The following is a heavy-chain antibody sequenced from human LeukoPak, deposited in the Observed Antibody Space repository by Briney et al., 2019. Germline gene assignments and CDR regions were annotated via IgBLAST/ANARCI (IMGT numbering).Heavy chain of an antibody. Sequence: GGSLRLSCAASGFTFSSYSMNWVRQAPGKGLEWVSSISSSSSYIYYADSVKGRFTISRDNAKNSLYLQMNSLRAEDTAVYYCTRDIRAFSGGYHGMDVWGKGTTVTVSS. J-gene: IGHJ6*04. V-gene: IGHV3-21*01. CDR2: ISSSSSYI. CDR1: GFTFSSYS. D-gene: IGHD2-8*02. CDR3: TRDIRAFSGGYHGMDV.